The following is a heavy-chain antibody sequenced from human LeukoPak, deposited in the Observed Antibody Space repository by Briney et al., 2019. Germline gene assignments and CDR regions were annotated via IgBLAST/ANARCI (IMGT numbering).Heavy chain of an antibody. V-gene: IGHV4-34*01. Sequence: SETLSLTCAVYGGSFSGYYWSWIRQPPGKGLEWIGEINHSGSTNYNPSLKSRVTISVDTSKNQFSLKLSSVTAADTAVYYCARGGPAMFRGVSVDYSGQGTLVTVSS. CDR2: INHSGST. D-gene: IGHD3-10*01. CDR1: GGSFSGYY. CDR3: ARGGPAMFRGVSVDY. J-gene: IGHJ4*02.